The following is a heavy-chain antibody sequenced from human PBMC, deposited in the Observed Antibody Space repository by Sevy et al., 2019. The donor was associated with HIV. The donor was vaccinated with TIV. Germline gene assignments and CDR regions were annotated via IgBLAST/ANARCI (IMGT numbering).Heavy chain of an antibody. CDR3: TTDPTMIVVVITSPLGDI. J-gene: IGHJ3*02. CDR1: GFTFSNAW. D-gene: IGHD3-22*01. V-gene: IGHV3-15*01. Sequence: GGSLRLSCAASGFTFSNAWMSWVRQAPGKGLEWVGRIKSKTDGGTTDYAAPVKGRFTISRDDSTNTLYLQMNSLKTEDTAVYYCTTDPTMIVVVITSPLGDIWGQGTMVTVSS. CDR2: IKSKTDGGTT.